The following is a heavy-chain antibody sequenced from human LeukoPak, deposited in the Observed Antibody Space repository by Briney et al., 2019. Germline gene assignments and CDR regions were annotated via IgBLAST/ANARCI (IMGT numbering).Heavy chain of an antibody. CDR1: GFTFSSYD. CDR2: LWYDGSDS. V-gene: IGHV3-33*01. CDR3: ARDLSGYFDY. J-gene: IGHJ4*02. Sequence: PGGSLRLSCAASGFTFSSYDMHWVRQAPGKGLEWVAVLWYDGSDSYYADSVKGRFTISRDNSKNTLYLQMNSLRAEDTAVYYCARDLSGYFDYWGQGTLVTVSS. D-gene: IGHD1-26*01.